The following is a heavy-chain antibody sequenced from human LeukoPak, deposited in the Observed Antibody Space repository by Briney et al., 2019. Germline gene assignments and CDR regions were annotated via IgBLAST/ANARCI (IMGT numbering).Heavy chain of an antibody. D-gene: IGHD5-12*01. CDR1: GYTFTSYD. CDR2: MNPNSGNT. CDR3: ARDSGYESYYFDY. Sequence: GASVKVSCKASGYTFTSYDINWVRQATGQGLEWMGWMNPNSGNTGYAQKLQGRVTMTTDTSTSTAYMELRSLRSDDTAVYYCARDSGYESYYFDYWGQGTLVTVSS. J-gene: IGHJ4*02. V-gene: IGHV1-8*01.